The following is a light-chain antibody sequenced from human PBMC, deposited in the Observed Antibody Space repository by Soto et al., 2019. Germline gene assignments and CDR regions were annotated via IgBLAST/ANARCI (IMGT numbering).Light chain of an antibody. Sequence: EIVLRQSPGTLSLSPGDRATLSCRASQSLHSSYLAWYQQKPGQAPRLLIYGASRRATGIPDRFSGSGSGTAFTLTISRLEPEDFAVYYCQQYGSSPPVTFGQGTKVEI. CDR2: GAS. V-gene: IGKV3-20*01. CDR1: QSLHSSY. J-gene: IGKJ1*01. CDR3: QQYGSSPPVT.